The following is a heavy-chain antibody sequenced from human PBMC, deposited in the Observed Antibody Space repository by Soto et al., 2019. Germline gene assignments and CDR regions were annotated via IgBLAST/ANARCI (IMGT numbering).Heavy chain of an antibody. CDR1: GFTFSSYA. CDR3: AKGDGHIVPRHFDY. CDR2: ISSGGGSP. V-gene: IGHV3-23*01. J-gene: IGHJ4*02. D-gene: IGHD6-6*01. Sequence: HPGGSLRLSCAASGFTFSSYAMNWVRQAPGKGLEWVSAISSGGGSPYYADSVKGRFTISRDNSKNTLYLQMNDLRAEDTAVYFCAKGDGHIVPRHFDYWGQGTLVTVSS.